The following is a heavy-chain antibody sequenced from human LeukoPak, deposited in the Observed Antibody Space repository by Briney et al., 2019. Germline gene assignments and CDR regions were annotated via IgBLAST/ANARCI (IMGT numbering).Heavy chain of an antibody. CDR2: IYYNGGT. CDR1: GASIRSSTFY. CDR3: ATSSTVPNWFGP. Sequence: PSETLSLTCTVSGASIRSSTFYWGWIRQPPGKGLEWIGSIYYNGGTYYNRSLKSRVTISVDTSKNQFSLKLTSVTAADAAVYYCATSSTVPNWFGPWGQGTLVTVSS. V-gene: IGHV4-39*01. J-gene: IGHJ5*02. D-gene: IGHD2-8*02.